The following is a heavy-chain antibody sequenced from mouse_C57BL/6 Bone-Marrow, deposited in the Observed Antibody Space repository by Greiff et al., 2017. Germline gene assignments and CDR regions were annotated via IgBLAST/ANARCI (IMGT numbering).Heavy chain of an antibody. Sequence: EVKLVESGGGLVKPGGSLKLSCAASGFTFSSYAMSWVRQTPEKRLEWVATISDGGSYTYYPDNVKGRFTISRANAKNNLYLQMSHLKSEDTAMYYCARETAMITMGAYYAMYYWGQGTSVTVSS. D-gene: IGHD2-4*01. CDR3: ARETAMITMGAYYAMYY. V-gene: IGHV5-4*01. J-gene: IGHJ4*01. CDR1: GFTFSSYA. CDR2: ISDGGSYT.